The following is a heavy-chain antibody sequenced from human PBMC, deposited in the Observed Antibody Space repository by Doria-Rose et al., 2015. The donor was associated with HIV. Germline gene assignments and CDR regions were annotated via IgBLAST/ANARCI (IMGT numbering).Heavy chain of an antibody. Sequence: CTVSGGSISSVSYYWSWIRQPAGKGLEWIGRIYTSGSTNYNPSLKSRVTISVDTSKNQFSLKLSSVTAADTAVYYCARDLEQLVHPSFLGYFDLWGRGTLVTVSS. D-gene: IGHD6-6*01. CDR1: GGSISSVSYY. V-gene: IGHV4-61*02. CDR2: IYTSGST. CDR3: ARDLEQLVHPSFLGYFDL. J-gene: IGHJ2*01.